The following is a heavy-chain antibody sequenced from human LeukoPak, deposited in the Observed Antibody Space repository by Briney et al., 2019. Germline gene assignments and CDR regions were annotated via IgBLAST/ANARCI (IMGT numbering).Heavy chain of an antibody. CDR2: VDHSGSA. D-gene: IGHD1-26*01. CDR3: AIWDTVTRQEY. Sequence: PSQTLSLTCGVHGASFSGYYWTWLRQSPGKGLEWIGEVDHSGSANYTPSLKSRVTMSVDTSKNQFSLKLSSVTASDSAVYYCAIWDTVTRQEYWGQGTLASVSS. V-gene: IGHV4-34*01. CDR1: GASFSGYY. J-gene: IGHJ4*02.